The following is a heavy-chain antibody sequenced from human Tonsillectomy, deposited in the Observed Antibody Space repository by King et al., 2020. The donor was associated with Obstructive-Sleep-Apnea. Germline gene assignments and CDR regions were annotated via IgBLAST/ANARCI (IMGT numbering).Heavy chain of an antibody. V-gene: IGHV1-18*01. Sequence: QLVQSGADVKKPGASVKVSCKASGYDFTSYGITWVRQAPGQGLEWMGWISTNNGNTNYAPKIQGRVTLTTDTFTSTAYMEVGRLRSDDTAIYYCVRRVKGYSYGVNDYWGQGTLVTVSS. J-gene: IGHJ4*02. CDR3: VRRVKGYSYGVNDY. CDR1: GYDFTSYG. D-gene: IGHD5-18*01. CDR2: ISTNNGNT.